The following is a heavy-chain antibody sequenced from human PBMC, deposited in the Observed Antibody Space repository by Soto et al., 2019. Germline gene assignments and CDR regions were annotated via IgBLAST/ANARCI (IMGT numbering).Heavy chain of an antibody. Sequence: PGGSLRLSCAASGFTFSSYAMSWVRQAPGKXLEWVSAISGSGGSTYYADSVKGRFTISRDNSKNTLYLQMNSLRDEDTAMYYCARDLDVSIARGLHGMDVWGQGTTVTVSS. CDR3: ARDLDVSIARGLHGMDV. CDR2: ISGSGGST. V-gene: IGHV3-23*01. CDR1: GFTFSSYA. J-gene: IGHJ6*02. D-gene: IGHD3-10*01.